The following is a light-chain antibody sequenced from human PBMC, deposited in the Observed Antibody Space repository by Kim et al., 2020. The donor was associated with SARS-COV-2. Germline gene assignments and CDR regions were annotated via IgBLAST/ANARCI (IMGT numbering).Light chain of an antibody. CDR2: KAS. CDR1: QRMNSW. V-gene: IGKV1-5*03. Sequence: SASVGDRVTITCRASQRMNSWLAWYQQKPGKAPKLLIYKASSLERGVPSRFSGSGSGTEFTLTISSLQPDDFATYYCQQYNSYPYTFGQGTKLEIK. CDR3: QQYNSYPYT. J-gene: IGKJ2*01.